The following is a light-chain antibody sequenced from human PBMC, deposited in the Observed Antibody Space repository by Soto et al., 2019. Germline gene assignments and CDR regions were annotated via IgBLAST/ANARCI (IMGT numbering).Light chain of an antibody. CDR1: SGSIASNY. J-gene: IGLJ3*02. CDR3: QSYDSNQLRV. V-gene: IGLV6-57*04. CDR2: ENN. Sequence: NFMLTQPHSVSESPGKTVTISCTRSSGSIASNYVQWYQQRPGSAPTTVIYENNQRPSGVPDRFSGSIDSSSNSASLTISGLEAEDEADYCCQSYDSNQLRVFGGGTKVTVL.